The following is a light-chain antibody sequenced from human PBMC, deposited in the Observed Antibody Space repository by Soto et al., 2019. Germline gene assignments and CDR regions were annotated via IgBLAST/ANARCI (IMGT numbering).Light chain of an antibody. CDR2: GVS. CDR1: QSVSSNY. V-gene: IGKV3-20*01. J-gene: IGKJ1*01. Sequence: EIVLTQSPGTLSLSPGERVTLSCRANQSVSSNYLAWYQQKPGQAPRLLIYGVSSRATGIPDRFSGSGSGTDFTLLSSRLEPEDFAVFYCQQYGSSPWTFGHVTKVEI. CDR3: QQYGSSPWT.